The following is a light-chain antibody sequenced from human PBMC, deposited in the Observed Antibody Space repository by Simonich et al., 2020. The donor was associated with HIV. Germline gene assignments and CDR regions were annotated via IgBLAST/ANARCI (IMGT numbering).Light chain of an antibody. V-gene: IGLV2-23*01. CDR3: CSYAGSSTVV. J-gene: IGLJ2*01. CDR2: EGT. Sequence: QSALTHPASVSGSPGQSITISCTGTSSDVWSYNLVSWYQQHPGKAPKLMIYEGTKRPSGVSNRFSGSKSGNTASLTISGLQAEDEADYYCCSYAGSSTVVFGGGTKLTVL. CDR1: SSDVWSYNL.